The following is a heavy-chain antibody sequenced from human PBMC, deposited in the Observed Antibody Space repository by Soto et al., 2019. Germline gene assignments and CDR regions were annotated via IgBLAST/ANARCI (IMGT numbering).Heavy chain of an antibody. D-gene: IGHD3-22*01. J-gene: IGHJ3*02. CDR2: INAGNGNT. CDR1: GYTFTSYA. CDR3: ARDRYYDSSGYYLDAFAI. Sequence: GASVKVSCKASGYTFTSYAMHWVRQAPGQRLEWMGWINAGNGNTKYSQKFQGRVTITRDTSASTAYMELSSLRSEDTAVYYCARDRYYDSSGYYLDAFAIWGQGTMVTVSS. V-gene: IGHV1-3*01.